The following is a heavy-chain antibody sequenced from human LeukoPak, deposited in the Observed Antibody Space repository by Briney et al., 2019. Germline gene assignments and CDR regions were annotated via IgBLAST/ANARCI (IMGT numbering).Heavy chain of an antibody. Sequence: GGSLRLSCAASGFTVSSNYISWVRQAPGQGLEWVSVIYSSGNTYYADSVQGRFTISRDNPENTLYLQMNSLRAEDTALYYCARAHDRGYYYGFDYWGQGTLVTVSS. CDR3: ARAHDRGYYYGFDY. CDR1: GFTVSSNY. CDR2: IYSSGNT. V-gene: IGHV3-66*01. J-gene: IGHJ4*02. D-gene: IGHD3-22*01.